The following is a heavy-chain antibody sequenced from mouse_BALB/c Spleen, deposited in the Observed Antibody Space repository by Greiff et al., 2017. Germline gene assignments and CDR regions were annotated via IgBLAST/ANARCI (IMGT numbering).Heavy chain of an antibody. CDR3: AREGYYDYDDGYYYAMDY. D-gene: IGHD2-4*01. J-gene: IGHJ4*01. CDR1: GFSLTSYG. Sequence: QVQLKESGPGLVAPSQSLSITCTVSGFSLTSYGVHWVRQPPGKGLEWLGVIWAGGSTNYNSALMSRLSISKDNSKSQVFLKMNSLQTDDTAMYYCAREGYYDYDDGYYYAMDYWGQGTSVTVSS. CDR2: IWAGGST. V-gene: IGHV2-9*02.